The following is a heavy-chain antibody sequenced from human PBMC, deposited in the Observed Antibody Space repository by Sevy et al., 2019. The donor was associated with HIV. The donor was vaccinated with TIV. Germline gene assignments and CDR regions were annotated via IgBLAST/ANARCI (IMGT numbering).Heavy chain of an antibody. J-gene: IGHJ3*02. V-gene: IGHV4-59*08. CDR2: FYYGSGTT. D-gene: IGHD4-4*01. CDR1: GGSISDHY. CDR3: ARHGATLTTLYAFHI. Sequence: SETLSLTCTVSGGSISDHYWSWIRQPPGKGLEWIGYFYYGSGTTNYNPSLKSRVTISIDTSKNQFSLKVSSVTAADTAVYYCARHGATLTTLYAFHIWGQGTMVTVSS.